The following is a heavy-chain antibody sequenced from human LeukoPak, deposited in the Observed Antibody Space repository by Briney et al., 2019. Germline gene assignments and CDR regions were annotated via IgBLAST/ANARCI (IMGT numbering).Heavy chain of an antibody. CDR1: GYRFTNYW. CDR3: ARVYYHNSGYYWYFDY. D-gene: IGHD3-22*01. Sequence: GESLQISCTGSGYRFTNYWIGWVRQMPGKGLEWMGIIYPGDSDPRYSPSFQGQVTISADKSFSTAYLQWSSLKASDTAKYYCARVYYHNSGYYWYFDYWGQGTLVTVSS. CDR2: IYPGDSDP. V-gene: IGHV5-51*01. J-gene: IGHJ4*02.